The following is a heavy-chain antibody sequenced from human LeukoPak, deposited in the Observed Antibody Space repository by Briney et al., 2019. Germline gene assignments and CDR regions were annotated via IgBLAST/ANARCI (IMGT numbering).Heavy chain of an antibody. Sequence: PSETLSLTCTVSGGSISSGGYYWSWIRQPPGKGLEWIGYIYHSGSTYYNPSLKSRVTISVDRSKNQFSLKLSSVTAADTAVYYCARAGPIAAASTDAFDIWGQGTMVTVSS. V-gene: IGHV4-30-2*01. CDR2: IYHSGST. J-gene: IGHJ3*02. CDR3: ARAGPIAAASTDAFDI. D-gene: IGHD6-13*01. CDR1: GGSISSGGYY.